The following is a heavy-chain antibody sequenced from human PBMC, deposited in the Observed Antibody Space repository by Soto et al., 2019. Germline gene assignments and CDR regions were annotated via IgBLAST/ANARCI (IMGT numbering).Heavy chain of an antibody. CDR3: AREGVYSGNPFDY. CDR2: ITTNGDST. D-gene: IGHD4-4*01. J-gene: IGHJ4*02. CDR1: GFTFSSYA. V-gene: IGHV3-64*01. Sequence: GGSLILSCAASGFTFSSYAMYWVRQAPGKGLEFVSAITTNGDSTYYARSVKGRFTISRDNSKNTLYLQMGSLRAEDMAVYYCAREGVYSGNPFDYWGQGTLVTVSS.